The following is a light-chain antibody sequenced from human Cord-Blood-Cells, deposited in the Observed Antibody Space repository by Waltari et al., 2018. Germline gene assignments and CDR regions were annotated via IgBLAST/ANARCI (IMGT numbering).Light chain of an antibody. V-gene: IGLV2-11*01. CDR3: CSYAGSYPVV. CDR1: SSDVGGYNY. J-gene: IGLJ2*01. Sequence: QSALTQPRSVSGSPGQSVTISCTGTSSDVGGYNYVSWYQQHPGKAPKLMIYDVSTRPSGVPDLFSGSKSGNTASLTISGLQAEDEADYYCCSYAGSYPVVFGGGTKLTVL. CDR2: DVS.